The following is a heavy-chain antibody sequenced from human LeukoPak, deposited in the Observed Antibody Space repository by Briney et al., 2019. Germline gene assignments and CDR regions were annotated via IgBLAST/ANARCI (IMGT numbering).Heavy chain of an antibody. CDR2: IRSKANSYAT. CDR1: GYIFTGYY. CDR3: IRGWYEGFDY. Sequence: ASVKVSCKASGYIFTGYYMHWVRQASGKGLEWVGRIRSKANSYATAYAASVKGRFTISRDDSKNTAYLQMNSLKTEDTAVYYCIRGWYEGFDYWGQGTPVTVSS. V-gene: IGHV3-73*01. D-gene: IGHD6-19*01. J-gene: IGHJ4*02.